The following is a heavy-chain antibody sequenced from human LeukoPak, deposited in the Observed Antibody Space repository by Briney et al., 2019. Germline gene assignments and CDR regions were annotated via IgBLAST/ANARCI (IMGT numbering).Heavy chain of an antibody. J-gene: IGHJ4*02. D-gene: IGHD3-9*01. CDR3: ARHDILTGYYLDY. CDR1: GYSFTSYW. Sequence: GASLEISCEGAGYSFTSYWIGWVRPMPGKGLEWMGIIYPGDSDTRYSPSFQGQVTISADKSISTAYLQWSSLKASDTAMYYCARHDILTGYYLDYWGQGTLVTVSS. V-gene: IGHV5-51*01. CDR2: IYPGDSDT.